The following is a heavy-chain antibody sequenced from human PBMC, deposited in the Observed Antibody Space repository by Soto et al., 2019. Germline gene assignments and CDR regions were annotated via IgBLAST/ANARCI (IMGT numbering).Heavy chain of an antibody. V-gene: IGHV3-30*03. J-gene: IGHJ4*02. D-gene: IGHD3-10*02. CDR2: ISYDGSDI. CDR3: AIVRVADSPLDH. CDR1: GFIFSNYG. Sequence: QVQLVESGGGVVQPGRSLRLSCVGSGFIFSNYGMHWVRQAPGKGLEWVAFISYDGSDILYADSVKGRFTISRDNSKSTLFLPMNRPTAEDTAVYFCAIVRVADSPLDHWGQGTLVTVSS.